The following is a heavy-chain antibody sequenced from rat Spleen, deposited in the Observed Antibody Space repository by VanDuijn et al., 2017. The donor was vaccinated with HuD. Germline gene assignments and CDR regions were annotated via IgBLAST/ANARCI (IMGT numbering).Heavy chain of an antibody. CDR2: ITNSGGST. D-gene: IGHD1-7*01. CDR1: GFTFSNYY. V-gene: IGHV5S23*01. Sequence: EVQLVESGGGLVQPGRSLKLSCAASGFTFSNYYMAWVRQAPTKGLEWVASITNSGGSTYYRDSVKGRFTISRDNAKSTLYLQMDSPRSEDTATYYCTSLWGHWGQGVMVTVSS. J-gene: IGHJ2*01. CDR3: TSLWGH.